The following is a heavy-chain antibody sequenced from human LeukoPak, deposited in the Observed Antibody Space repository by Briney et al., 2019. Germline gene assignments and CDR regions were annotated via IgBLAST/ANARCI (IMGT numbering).Heavy chain of an antibody. V-gene: IGHV4-59*01. Sequence: SETLSLTCTVPGGSISSYYWSWIRQPPGKGLEWIGYIYYSGSTNYNPSLKSRVTISVDTSKNQFSLKLSSVTAADTAVYYCARWNGDYDPLPFGYWGQGTLVTVSS. J-gene: IGHJ4*02. CDR2: IYYSGST. D-gene: IGHD4-17*01. CDR3: ARWNGDYDPLPFGY. CDR1: GGSISSYY.